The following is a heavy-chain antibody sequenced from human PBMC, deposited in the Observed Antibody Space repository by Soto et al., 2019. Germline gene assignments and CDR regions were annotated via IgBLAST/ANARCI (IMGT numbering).Heavy chain of an antibody. CDR1: GGTFSSYA. Sequence: ASVKISCKASGGTFSSYAISWVRQAPGQGLEWMGGIIPIFGTANYAQKFQGRVTITADESTSTAYMELSSLRSEDTAVYYCARVPPGAMVPFDYWGQGTLVTVSS. CDR3: ARVPPGAMVPFDY. D-gene: IGHD5-18*01. J-gene: IGHJ4*02. V-gene: IGHV1-69*13. CDR2: IIPIFGTA.